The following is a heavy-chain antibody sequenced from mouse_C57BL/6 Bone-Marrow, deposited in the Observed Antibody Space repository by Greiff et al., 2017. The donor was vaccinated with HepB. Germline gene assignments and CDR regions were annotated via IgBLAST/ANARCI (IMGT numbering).Heavy chain of an antibody. CDR2: IHPSDSDT. CDR1: GYTFTSYW. V-gene: IGHV1-74*01. D-gene: IGHD1-1*01. Sequence: QVQLKQPGAELVKPGASVKVSCKASGYTFTSYWMHWVKQRPGQGLEWIGRIHPSDSDTNYNQKFKGKATLTVDKSSSTAYMQLSSLTSEDSAVYYCAISLITTVVAHWYFDVWGTGTTVTVSS. J-gene: IGHJ1*03. CDR3: AISLITTVVAHWYFDV.